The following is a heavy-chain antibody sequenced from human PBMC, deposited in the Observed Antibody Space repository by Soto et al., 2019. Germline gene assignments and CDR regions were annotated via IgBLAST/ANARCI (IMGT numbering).Heavy chain of an antibody. CDR1: GYTFTSYY. CDR3: ARARTRAYYYDSSGNNDAFDI. CDR2: INPSGGST. Sequence: ASVKVSCKASGYTFTSYYMHWVRQAPGQGLEWMGIINPSGGSTSYAQKFQGRVTMTRDTSTSTVYMELSSLRSEDTAVYYCARARTRAYYYDSSGNNDAFDIWGQGTRVTVS. V-gene: IGHV1-46*01. D-gene: IGHD3-22*01. J-gene: IGHJ3*02.